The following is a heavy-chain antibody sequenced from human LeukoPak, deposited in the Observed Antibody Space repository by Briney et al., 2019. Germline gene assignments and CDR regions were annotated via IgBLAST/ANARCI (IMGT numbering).Heavy chain of an antibody. CDR3: AREGNDYYYDQ. V-gene: IGHV3-21*01. J-gene: IGHJ4*02. D-gene: IGHD3-16*01. CDR1: GSIFKTYT. CDR2: ITGDCKYI. Sequence: SGGSLRLSCAASGSIFKTYTMTWVRQAPGKGLEWVSSITGDCKYITYADSVKGRFTISRDNAENSLYLQVASLRGDDTATYYCAREGNDYYYDQWGQGTLVTVSP.